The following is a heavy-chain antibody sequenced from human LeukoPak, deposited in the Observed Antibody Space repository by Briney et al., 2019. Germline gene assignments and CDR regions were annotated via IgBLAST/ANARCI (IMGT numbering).Heavy chain of an antibody. J-gene: IGHJ4*02. CDR3: ASLPPPYDSSGYYDY. Sequence: GGSLRLSCAASGFTFSSYAMSWVRQAPGKGLEWVATIKQDGNGKFYVDSVKGRFTISRDNAKNSLFLQMSSLRVEDTAVYYCASLPPPYDSSGYYDYWGQGTLVTVSS. V-gene: IGHV3-7*01. D-gene: IGHD3-22*01. CDR1: GFTFSSYA. CDR2: IKQDGNGK.